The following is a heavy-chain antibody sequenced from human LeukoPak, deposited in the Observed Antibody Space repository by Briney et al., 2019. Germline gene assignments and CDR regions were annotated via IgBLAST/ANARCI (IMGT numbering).Heavy chain of an antibody. V-gene: IGHV4-61*02. J-gene: IGHJ6*03. CDR3: ARFRVLRFSVLPSTSYMDV. CDR2: IQTSGNT. CDR1: GGSISGGSYY. Sequence: SETLSLTCTVSGGSISGGSYYWNWIRQPAGKGLVWVGRIQTSGNTNYSPSLESRVTISLDTSRNQFSLSLSSVTATDTAVYYCARFRVLRFSVLPSTSYMDVWGNGTTVIVSS. D-gene: IGHD3-3*01.